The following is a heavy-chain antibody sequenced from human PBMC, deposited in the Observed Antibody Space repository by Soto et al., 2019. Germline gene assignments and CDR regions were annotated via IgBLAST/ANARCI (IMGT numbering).Heavy chain of an antibody. V-gene: IGHV3-33*01. CDR2: IWYDGSNK. J-gene: IGHJ4*02. Sequence: PGGSLRLSCAASGFTFSSYGMHWVRQAPGKGLEWVAVIWYDGSNKYYADSVKGRFTISRDNSKNTLYLQMNSLRAEDTAVYYCAARLAARNSGLWDYWGQGTLVTVSS. CDR3: AARLAARNSGLWDY. D-gene: IGHD6-6*01. CDR1: GFTFSSYG.